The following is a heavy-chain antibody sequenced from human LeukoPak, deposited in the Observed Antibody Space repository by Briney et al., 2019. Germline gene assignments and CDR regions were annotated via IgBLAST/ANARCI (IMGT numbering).Heavy chain of an antibody. CDR3: VNFGTTFDY. CDR1: GFTFSSYG. Sequence: PGRSLRLSCAASGFTFSSYGMHWVRQAPGKGLEWVAIISYDGSNKYYADSVKGRFTISRDNSKNTLYLQMNSLRAEDTAVYYCVNFGTTFDYWGQGTLVTVSS. D-gene: IGHD1-1*01. V-gene: IGHV3-30*18. CDR2: ISYDGSNK. J-gene: IGHJ4*02.